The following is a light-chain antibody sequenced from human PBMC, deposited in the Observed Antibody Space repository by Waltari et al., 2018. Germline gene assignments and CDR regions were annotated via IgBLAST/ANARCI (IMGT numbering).Light chain of an antibody. J-gene: IGKJ1*01. CDR3: QQHNANPWT. Sequence: IQMTQSPSSLSASVGDRVTITCRASQDISSSLAWYQQKPGKAPKLLIYKASTLQTGVPSRFSGGGSGTDFTLTISSMLPEDFATYHCQQHNANPWTFGQGTKVEIK. CDR2: KAS. CDR1: QDISSS. V-gene: IGKV1-13*02.